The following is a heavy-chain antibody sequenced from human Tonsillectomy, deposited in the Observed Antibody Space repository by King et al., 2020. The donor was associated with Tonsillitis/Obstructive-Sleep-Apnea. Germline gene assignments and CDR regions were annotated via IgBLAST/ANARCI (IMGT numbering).Heavy chain of an antibody. D-gene: IGHD2-21*01. CDR1: GGTFSSYA. CDR3: ARGVGGGDRYSGYWFDP. V-gene: IGHV1-69*01. Sequence: VQLVESGAEVKKPGSSVKVSCKASGGTFSSYAISWVRQAPGQGLEWMGGIIPIFGTANYAQKFQGRVTITADESTSTAYMERSSLRSEDTAVYYCARGVGGGDRYSGYWFDPWGQGTLATVSS. CDR2: IIPIFGTA. J-gene: IGHJ5*02.